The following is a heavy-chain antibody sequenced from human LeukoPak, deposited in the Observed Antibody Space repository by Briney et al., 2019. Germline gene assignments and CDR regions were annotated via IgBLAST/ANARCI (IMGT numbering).Heavy chain of an antibody. V-gene: IGHV4-59*11. CDR1: GASISSHY. CDR3: ARVYDYGKFDF. D-gene: IGHD4/OR15-4a*01. Sequence: SEILSLTCTVSGASISSHYWSWIRRPPGRGLEWIGYIHYSGITSYDPSLKSRVTMSIDTSKSQFSLNLNSVTAADTAVYYCARVYDYGKFDFWGPGTPLTVSS. J-gene: IGHJ4*02. CDR2: IHYSGIT.